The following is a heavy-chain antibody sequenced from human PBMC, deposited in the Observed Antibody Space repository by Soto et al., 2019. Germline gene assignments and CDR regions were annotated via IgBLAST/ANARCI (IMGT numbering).Heavy chain of an antibody. CDR1: GGSFSGYY. Sequence: PSETLSLTCAVYGGSFSGYYWSWIRQPPGKGLEWIGEINHSGSANYNPSLKSRVTISVDTSKNQFSLKLSSVTAADTAVYYCARNGSDYDFWSGYYFGGGMDVWGQGTTVTVSS. CDR2: INHSGSA. V-gene: IGHV4-34*01. D-gene: IGHD3-3*01. J-gene: IGHJ6*02. CDR3: ARNGSDYDFWSGYYFGGGMDV.